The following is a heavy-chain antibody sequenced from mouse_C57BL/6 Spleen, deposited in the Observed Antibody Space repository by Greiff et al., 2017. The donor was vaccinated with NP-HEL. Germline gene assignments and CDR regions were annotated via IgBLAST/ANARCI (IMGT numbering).Heavy chain of an antibody. D-gene: IGHD2-1*01. CDR1: GFTFSDYG. CDR2: ISSGSSTI. V-gene: IGHV5-17*01. J-gene: IGHJ4*01. CDR3: ARGGYGNHYAMDY. Sequence: EVMLVESGGGLVKPGGSLKLSCAASGFTFSDYGMHWVRQAPEKGLEWVAYISSGSSTIYYADTVKGRFTISRDNAKNTLFLQMTSLRSEDTAMYYCARGGYGNHYAMDYWGQGTSVTVSS.